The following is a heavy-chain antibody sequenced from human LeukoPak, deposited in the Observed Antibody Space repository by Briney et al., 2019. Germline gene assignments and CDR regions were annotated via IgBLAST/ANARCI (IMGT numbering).Heavy chain of an antibody. Sequence: PSETLSLTCAVYGGSFSGYYWSWIRQPPGKGLEWIGEINHSGSTNYNPSLKSRVTISVDTSKNQFSLKLSSVTAADTAVYYCAREKYSYGYRVFDYWGQGTLVTVSS. CDR2: INHSGST. CDR1: GGSFSGYY. V-gene: IGHV4-34*01. D-gene: IGHD5-18*01. J-gene: IGHJ4*02. CDR3: AREKYSYGYRVFDY.